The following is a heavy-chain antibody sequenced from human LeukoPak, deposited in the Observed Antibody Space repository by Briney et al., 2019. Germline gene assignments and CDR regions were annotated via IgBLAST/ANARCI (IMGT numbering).Heavy chain of an antibody. J-gene: IGHJ3*02. V-gene: IGHV3-21*01. CDR1: GFTFSSYS. D-gene: IGHD6-19*01. CDR3: ARDLYYWGISMVGAFDI. CDR2: ISSSSTYI. Sequence: PGWSLRLSCAASGFTFSSYSMDWVRQAAGKGLEWVSSISSSSTYIYYADSVKGRFTISRDNAKNSLYLQVNSLRAEDTAVYYCARDLYYWGISMVGAFDIWGKGTMVTVSS.